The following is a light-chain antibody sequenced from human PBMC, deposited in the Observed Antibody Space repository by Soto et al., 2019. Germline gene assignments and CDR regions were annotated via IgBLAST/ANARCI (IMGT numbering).Light chain of an antibody. CDR2: DVN. CDR1: SSDVGGYNY. J-gene: IGLJ1*01. V-gene: IGLV2-11*01. Sequence: QSALTLPRSVSGSTGQTVTISCTGTSSDVGGYNYVSWYQQHPGKAPKLMIYDVNKRPSGVPDRFSGSKSGNTASLTISGLQAEDEADYYCCSYAGSYTLVFGTGTKVTVL. CDR3: CSYAGSYTLV.